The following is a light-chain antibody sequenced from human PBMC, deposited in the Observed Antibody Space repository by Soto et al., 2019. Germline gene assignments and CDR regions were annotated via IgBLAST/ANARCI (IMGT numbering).Light chain of an antibody. Sequence: DIQMTQSPSSLSASVGDTVTITCRASQSISSYLNWYQQKPGQAPNLLIFAASSLQSGVPSRFSGSGSGTDFTLTISSLQPEDFATYYCQQSYSTLPLTFGGGTKVQVK. CDR1: QSISSY. CDR2: AAS. J-gene: IGKJ4*01. V-gene: IGKV1-39*01. CDR3: QQSYSTLPLT.